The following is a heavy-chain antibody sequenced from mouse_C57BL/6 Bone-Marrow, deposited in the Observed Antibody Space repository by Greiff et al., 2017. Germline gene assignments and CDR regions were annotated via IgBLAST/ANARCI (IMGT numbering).Heavy chain of an antibody. V-gene: IGHV1-81*01. CDR2: IYPRSGNT. D-gene: IGHD1-1*01. CDR1: GYTLTSYG. J-gene: IGHJ1*03. Sequence: QVQLQQSGAELARPGAPVKLSCKASGYTLTSYGISWVKQRTGQGLEWIGEIYPRSGNTYYNEKFKGKATLTADKYSSTAYMELRSLTSEDSAVYFCARWGDGSSYVWYFDVWGTGTTVTVSS. CDR3: ARWGDGSSYVWYFDV.